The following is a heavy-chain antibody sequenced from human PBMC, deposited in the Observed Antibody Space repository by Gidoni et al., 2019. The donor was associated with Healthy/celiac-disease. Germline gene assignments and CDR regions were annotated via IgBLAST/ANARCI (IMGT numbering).Heavy chain of an antibody. V-gene: IGHV1-69*01. CDR3: ARDLHPRNWNYLDY. D-gene: IGHD1-20*01. CDR2: INPIFGTA. J-gene: IGHJ4*02. CDR1: GGTFSSYA. Sequence: QVQLVQSGAEVKKPGSSVKVSCMASGGTFSSYAISWVRQAPGQGLEWMGGINPIFGTANDAQKFHGRVTMTADESTSTAYMELSSRRSEETAVYYCARDLHPRNWNYLDYWGQGTLVTVSS.